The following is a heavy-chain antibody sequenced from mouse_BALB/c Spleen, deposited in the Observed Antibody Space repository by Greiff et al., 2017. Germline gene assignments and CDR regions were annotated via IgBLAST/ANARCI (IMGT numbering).Heavy chain of an antibody. Sequence: EVQLVESGGGLVQPGGSRKLSCAASGFTFSSFGMHWVRQAPEKGLEWVAYISSGSSTIYYADTVKGRFTISRDNPKNTLFLQMTSLRSEDTAMYYCARITTGAMDYWGQGTSVTVSS. V-gene: IGHV5-17*02. CDR1: GFTFSSFG. CDR3: ARITTGAMDY. D-gene: IGHD2-4*01. CDR2: ISSGSSTI. J-gene: IGHJ4*01.